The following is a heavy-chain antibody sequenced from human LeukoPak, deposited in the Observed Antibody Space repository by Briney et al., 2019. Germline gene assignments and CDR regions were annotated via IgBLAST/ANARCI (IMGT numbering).Heavy chain of an antibody. J-gene: IGHJ4*02. V-gene: IGHV1-46*01. CDR2: INPSGGST. Sequence: ASVKVSCKASGYTFTSYYMHWVRQAPGQGLEWMGIINPSGGSTSYAQKFQGRVTMTTDTSTSTAYMELRSLRSDDTAVYYCATLSTVTNLEDYWGQGTLVTVSS. CDR3: ATLSTVTNLEDY. CDR1: GYTFTSYY. D-gene: IGHD4-17*01.